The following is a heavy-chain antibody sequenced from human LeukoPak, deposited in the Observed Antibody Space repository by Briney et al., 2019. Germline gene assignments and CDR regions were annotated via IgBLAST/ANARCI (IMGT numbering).Heavy chain of an antibody. CDR1: GFTFSSYG. J-gene: IGHJ4*02. Sequence: PGGSLRLSCAASGFTFSSYGMHWVRQAPGKGLEWLAVISYDGSNKYYADSVKGRFTISRDNCKNTLYLQMNSLRTEHTAVYYCAKAHYYGSGTYYLEHWGQGTLVTVSS. CDR3: AKAHYYGSGTYYLEH. D-gene: IGHD3-10*01. CDR2: ISYDGSNK. V-gene: IGHV3-30*18.